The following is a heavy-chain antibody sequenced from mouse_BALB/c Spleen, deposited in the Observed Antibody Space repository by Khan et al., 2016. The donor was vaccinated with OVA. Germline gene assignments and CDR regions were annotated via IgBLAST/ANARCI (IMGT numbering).Heavy chain of an antibody. J-gene: IGHJ3*01. CDR2: IWTGGIT. V-gene: IGHV2-9*02. Sequence: QVQLKQSGPGLVAPSQSLSITCTVSGFSLSNYGIHWVCQPPGKGLEWLGVIWTGGITNYNSALMSRLIISKDNSKSQVFLKMNRLQTDDTAIYYCARSYDYDVGGFAYWGQGTLVTVSA. CDR1: GFSLSNYG. CDR3: ARSYDYDVGGFAY. D-gene: IGHD2-4*01.